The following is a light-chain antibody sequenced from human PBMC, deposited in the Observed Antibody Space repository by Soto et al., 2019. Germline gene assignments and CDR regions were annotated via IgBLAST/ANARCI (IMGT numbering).Light chain of an antibody. V-gene: IGKV1-5*03. CDR2: KTS. CDR1: QSIGVW. Sequence: DIQMTQSPSTLSASVGDRVTITCRASQSIGVWLAWYQQKPGTAPKLLIYKTSTLDSGGPLRFSGSGSGTEFTLTISSLQPDDFATYYCQQYINYFRTFGQGTKVEIK. J-gene: IGKJ1*01. CDR3: QQYINYFRT.